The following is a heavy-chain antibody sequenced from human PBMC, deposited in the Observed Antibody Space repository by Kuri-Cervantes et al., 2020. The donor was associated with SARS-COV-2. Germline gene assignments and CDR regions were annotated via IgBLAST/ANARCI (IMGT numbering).Heavy chain of an antibody. J-gene: IGHJ6*03. CDR3: AKDGRGAEVYNYMDV. Sequence: GESLKISCAASGFTFSNYAMNWVRQAPGKGLEWVSAISGDAFSTFYAGSVRGRFSISRDNSKNTVYLQMNSLRAEDTAVYYFAKDGRGAEVYNYMDVWGKGTTVTVSS. D-gene: IGHD1-26*01. V-gene: IGHV3-23*01. CDR1: GFTFSNYA. CDR2: ISGDAFST.